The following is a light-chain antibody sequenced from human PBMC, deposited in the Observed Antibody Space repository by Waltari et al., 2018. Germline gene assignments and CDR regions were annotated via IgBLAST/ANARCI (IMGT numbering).Light chain of an antibody. Sequence: EIVLTQSPATLSSSPGERATLSCRASQSVSRSLAWYQPKPGQPPRLLIYDASTRATGIPARFSGSGSGTDFTLTISSLEPEDFVVYYCQQRRDWITFGQGTRLEIK. V-gene: IGKV3-11*01. J-gene: IGKJ5*01. CDR1: QSVSRS. CDR2: DAS. CDR3: QQRRDWIT.